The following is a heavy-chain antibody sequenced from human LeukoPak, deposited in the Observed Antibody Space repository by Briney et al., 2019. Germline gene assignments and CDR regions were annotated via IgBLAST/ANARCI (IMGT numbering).Heavy chain of an antibody. V-gene: IGHV3-20*04. CDR2: IMWNGDVT. CDR3: ARDRLDRRLDY. Sequence: PGRSLRLSCAASGFTFSSYGMHWVRQAPGKGLEWVSGIMWNGDVTGYADSVRGRFTISRDNAKNALYLQMNSLRAEDTAFYYCARDRLDRRLDYWGQGTLVTVSS. CDR1: GFTFSSYG. D-gene: IGHD3-16*01. J-gene: IGHJ4*02.